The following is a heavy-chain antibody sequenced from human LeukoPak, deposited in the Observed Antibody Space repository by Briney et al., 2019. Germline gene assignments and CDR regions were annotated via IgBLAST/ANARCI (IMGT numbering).Heavy chain of an antibody. D-gene: IGHD7-27*01. J-gene: IGHJ4*02. V-gene: IGHV4-39*07. CDR2: IYYSGST. CDR3: ATRKLGNDY. Sequence: SETLSLTCSVSGGSISSSSYYWGWIRQPPGKGLEWIGSIYYSGSTYYNPSLKSRVTISADTSKNQFSLKLYSVTAADTAVYYCATRKLGNDYWGQGTLVTVSS. CDR1: GGSISSSSYY.